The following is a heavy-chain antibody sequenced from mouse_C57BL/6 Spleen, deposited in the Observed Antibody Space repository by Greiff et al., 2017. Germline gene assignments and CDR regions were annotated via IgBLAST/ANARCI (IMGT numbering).Heavy chain of an antibody. D-gene: IGHD5-5*01. CDR1: GYTFTSSG. V-gene: IGHV1-81*01. CDR2: IYPRSGNT. CDR3: ARWDYPDCALGY. Sequence: QVQLQQSGAELARPGASVKLSCKASGYTFTSSGISWVKQRTGQGLEWIGEIYPRSGNTYYNEKFKGKATLTADKSSSTAYMELRSLTSEDSAVFVWARWDYPDCALGYWGQGTSVTVSS. J-gene: IGHJ4*01.